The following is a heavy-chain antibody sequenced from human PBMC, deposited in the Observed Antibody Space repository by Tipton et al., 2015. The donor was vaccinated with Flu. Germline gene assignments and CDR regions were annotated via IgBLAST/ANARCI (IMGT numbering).Heavy chain of an antibody. Sequence: LSLTCAASGFTFSSYAMSWVPQAPGKGLEWVSAISGSGGSTYYADSVKGRFTISRDNSKNTLYLQMNSLRAEDTAVYYCATGAPGNWNRPGAFDIWGQGTMVTVSS. J-gene: IGHJ3*02. D-gene: IGHD1/OR15-1a*01. CDR2: ISGSGGST. V-gene: IGHV3-23*01. CDR3: ATGAPGNWNRPGAFDI. CDR1: GFTFSSYA.